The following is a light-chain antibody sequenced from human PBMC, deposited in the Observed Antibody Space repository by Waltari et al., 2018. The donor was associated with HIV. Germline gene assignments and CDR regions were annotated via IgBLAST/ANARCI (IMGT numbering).Light chain of an antibody. V-gene: IGLV1-44*01. CDR3: AAWDDSLKGYV. CDR1: GSNIGGNT. J-gene: IGLJ1*01. Sequence: QSVLTQPPSASETPGRSVTISCSGSGSNIGGNTLKWYQPLPGTAPRLLIYGDDQRPSGVPDRFSGSKSDTSASLAISGLQSEDEADYYCAAWDDSLKGYVFGTGTKVTVL. CDR2: GDD.